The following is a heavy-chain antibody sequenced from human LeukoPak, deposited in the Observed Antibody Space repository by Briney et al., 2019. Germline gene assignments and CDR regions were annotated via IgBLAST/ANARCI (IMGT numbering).Heavy chain of an antibody. CDR3: ARLPLRSIAVGYYGMDV. D-gene: IGHD6-6*01. V-gene: IGHV1-69*13. J-gene: IGHJ6*02. Sequence: GASVKVSCTASGGTFSSYAISWVRQAPGQGLEWMGGIIPIFGIANYAQKFQGRVTITADESTSTAYMELSSLRSEDTAVYYCARLPLRSIAVGYYGMDVWGQGTTVTVSS. CDR1: GGTFSSYA. CDR2: IIPIFGIA.